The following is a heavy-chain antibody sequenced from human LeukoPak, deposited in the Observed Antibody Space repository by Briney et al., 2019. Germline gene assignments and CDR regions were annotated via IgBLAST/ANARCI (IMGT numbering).Heavy chain of an antibody. CDR1: GYSFTSHN. CDR2: VSPSSGNT. V-gene: IGHV1-8*01. J-gene: IGHJ4*02. Sequence: ASVKVSCKTSGYSFTSHNINWVRQATGQGLEWMGWVSPSSGNTAYAQRFQGRVTLTRDTSISTAYMEVTSLTSEDTAVYYCARGHPGYASGWPDYWGQGPLVTVSS. D-gene: IGHD6-19*01. CDR3: ARGHPGYASGWPDY.